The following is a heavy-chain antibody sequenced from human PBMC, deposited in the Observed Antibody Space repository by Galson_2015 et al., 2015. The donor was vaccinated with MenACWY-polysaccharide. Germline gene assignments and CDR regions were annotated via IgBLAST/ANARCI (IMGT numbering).Heavy chain of an antibody. CDR3: ARDPNWGTSFGP. V-gene: IGHV3-7*01. CDR2: IKPDGRQK. J-gene: IGHJ5*02. CDR1: RFTFSSTW. Sequence: ALRLSCEASRFTFSSTWMSWVRQAPGKGLEWVALIKPDGRQKNFVDSVKGRFDICRDNANNSLYLHMNRLRVEDTAIYYCARDPNWGTSFGPWGQGTLVTVSS. D-gene: IGHD7-27*01.